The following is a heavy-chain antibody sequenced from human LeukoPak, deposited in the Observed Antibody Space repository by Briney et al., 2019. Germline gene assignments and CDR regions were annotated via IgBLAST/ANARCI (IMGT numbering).Heavy chain of an antibody. Sequence: GGSLRLCCAASGFSFSTSWMHWFRQGPGRGLVWVSRITSDGRTTIYADSVKGRFSISRDNSKNTLFLQMNSLRADDTAVYYCARDRYYVPDYWGQGTLVTVSS. CDR2: ITSDGRTT. CDR3: ARDRYYVPDY. D-gene: IGHD3-16*01. CDR1: GFSFSTSW. V-gene: IGHV3-74*01. J-gene: IGHJ4*02.